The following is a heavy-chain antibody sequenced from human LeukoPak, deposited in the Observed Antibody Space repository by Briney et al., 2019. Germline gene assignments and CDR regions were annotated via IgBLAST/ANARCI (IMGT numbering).Heavy chain of an antibody. J-gene: IGHJ4*02. CDR2: IIPIFGTA. D-gene: IGHD3-9*01. V-gene: IGHV1-69*13. CDR3: ARASLPFDWLLLSGY. CDR1: GGTFSSYA. Sequence: SVKVSCKASGGTFSSYAISWVRQAPGQGLEWMGGIIPIFGTANYAQKFQGRVTITADESTSTAYMELSSLRSEDTAVYYCARASLPFDWLLLSGYWGQGTLVTVSS.